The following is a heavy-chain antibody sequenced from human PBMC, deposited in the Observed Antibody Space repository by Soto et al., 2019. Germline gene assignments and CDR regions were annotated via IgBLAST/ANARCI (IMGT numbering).Heavy chain of an antibody. J-gene: IGHJ6*02. CDR1: GYTFTSYA. V-gene: IGHV1-3*01. Sequence: ASVKVSCKASGYTFTSYAMHWVRQAPGQRLEWMGWINAGNGNTKYSQKFQGRVTITRDTSASTAYMELSSLRSEDTAVYYCARDRGGYYDILTGPTGMDVWGQGTTVTVSS. CDR3: ARDRGGYYDILTGPTGMDV. D-gene: IGHD3-9*01. CDR2: INAGNGNT.